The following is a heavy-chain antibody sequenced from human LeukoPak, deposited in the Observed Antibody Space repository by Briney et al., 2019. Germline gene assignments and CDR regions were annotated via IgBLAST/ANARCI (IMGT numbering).Heavy chain of an antibody. J-gene: IGHJ4*02. CDR3: ARDWDYDYVWGSYRSPLYFDY. D-gene: IGHD3-16*02. CDR2: ISSSGSTI. V-gene: IGHV3-11*04. CDR1: GFTFSDYY. Sequence: GGSLRLSRAASGFTFSDYYMSWLRQAPGKGLEWVSYISSSGSTIYYADSVKGRFTISRDNAKNSLYLQMNSLRAEDTAVYYCARDWDYDYVWGSYRSPLYFDYWGQGTLVTVSS.